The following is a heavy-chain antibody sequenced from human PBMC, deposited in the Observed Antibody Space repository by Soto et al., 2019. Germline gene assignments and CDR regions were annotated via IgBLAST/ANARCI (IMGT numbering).Heavy chain of an antibody. CDR3: ARDRDYYYYGSGSPWGQYYYYYGMDV. D-gene: IGHD3-10*01. CDR1: GGSISSGDYY. J-gene: IGHJ6*02. V-gene: IGHV4-30-4*01. Sequence: PSETLSLTCTVSGGSISSGDYYWSWIRQPPGKGLEWIGYIYYSGSTYYNPSLKSRVTISVDTSKNQFSLKLSSVTAADTAVYYCARDRDYYYYGSGSPWGQYYYYYGMDVWGQGTTVTVSS. CDR2: IYYSGST.